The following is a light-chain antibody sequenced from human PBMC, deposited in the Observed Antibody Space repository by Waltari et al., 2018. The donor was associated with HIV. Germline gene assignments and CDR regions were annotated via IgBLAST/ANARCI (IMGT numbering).Light chain of an antibody. Sequence: AIQMTHSPPSLSASVGDRVTITCRASQDIRNDLVWYQQKPGKAPTLLIYSASTLQGAVPSRFSGSGSGTDFTLTISSLQPEDFATYYCLQDYNYPRTFGQGTKVEIK. V-gene: IGKV1-6*01. CDR1: QDIRND. CDR3: LQDYNYPRT. CDR2: SAS. J-gene: IGKJ1*01.